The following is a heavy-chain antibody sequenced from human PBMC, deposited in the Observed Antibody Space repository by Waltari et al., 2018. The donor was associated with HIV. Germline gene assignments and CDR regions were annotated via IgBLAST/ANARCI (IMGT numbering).Heavy chain of an antibody. D-gene: IGHD5-12*01. Sequence: QVQLQQWGAGLLKPAETLSLTCAVYGGSFSGYYWTWVRQPPGKGLEWIGEINHSGSTNYNPSLKSRVTISVDTSKNQFSLKLTSVTAADTAVYYCARYGAYGFYYWGQGTLVTVSS. CDR3: ARYGAYGFYY. CDR2: INHSGST. J-gene: IGHJ4*02. CDR1: GGSFSGYY. V-gene: IGHV4-34*01.